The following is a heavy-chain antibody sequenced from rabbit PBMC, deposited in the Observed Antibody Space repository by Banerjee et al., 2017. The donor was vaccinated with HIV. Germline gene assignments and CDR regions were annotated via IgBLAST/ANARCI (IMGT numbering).Heavy chain of an antibody. CDR1: GFDFSSSYY. CDR3: GRDRDGDAGYGSLAL. V-gene: IGHV1S40*01. CDR2: INTSSGNT. J-gene: IGHJ6*01. D-gene: IGHD6-1*01. Sequence: QSLEESGGDLVKPGASLTLTCKASGFDFSSSYYMCWVRQAPGKGLEWIACINTSSGNTVYASWAKGRFTISRTSSTVDLKMTSLTVADTATYFCGRDRDGDAGYGSLALWGQGTLVTVS.